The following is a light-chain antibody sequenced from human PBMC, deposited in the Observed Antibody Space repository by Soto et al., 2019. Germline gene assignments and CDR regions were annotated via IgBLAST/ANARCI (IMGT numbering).Light chain of an antibody. Sequence: QSALTQPASVSVSLGQSITVSCTGTTSDVGGYNYVSWYQQHPGKAPILMIYEVTNRPSGVSNRFSGSKSGNTASLTISGLQVEDEAEYFCGSYTGSITYVFGTGTKVTVL. CDR3: GSYTGSITYV. CDR1: TSDVGGYNY. J-gene: IGLJ1*01. V-gene: IGLV2-14*01. CDR2: EVT.